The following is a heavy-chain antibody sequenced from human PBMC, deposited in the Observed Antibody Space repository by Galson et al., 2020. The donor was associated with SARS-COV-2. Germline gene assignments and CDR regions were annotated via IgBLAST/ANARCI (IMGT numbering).Heavy chain of an antibody. J-gene: IGHJ4*02. CDR3: ARSPYGVPDY. CDR2: IDWDEGK. V-gene: IGHV2-70*17. D-gene: IGHD4-17*01. Sequence: SGPTLAKPTETLTLTCALSGFSLSPSAMCVSWFRPPPGKALEWPARIDWDEGKFYTTSLRTRLTISTDTSKHQVVLRMTNMDPVDTATYFCARSPYGVPDYWGQGTLVTVSS. CDR1: GFSLSPSAMC.